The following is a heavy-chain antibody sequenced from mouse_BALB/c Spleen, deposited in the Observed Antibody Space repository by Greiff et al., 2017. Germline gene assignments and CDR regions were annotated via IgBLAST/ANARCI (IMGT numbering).Heavy chain of an antibody. D-gene: IGHD2-3*01. J-gene: IGHJ4*01. CDR3: VRDRGIYDGYYEGVDY. CDR1: GFSLTSYD. CDR2: IWTGGGT. V-gene: IGHV2-9-2*01. Sequence: VKLQESGPGLVAPSQSLSITCTVSGFSLTSYDISWIRQPPGKGLEWLGVIWTGGGTNYNSAFMSRLSISKDNSKSQVFLKMNSLQTDDTAIYYCVRDRGIYDGYYEGVDYWGQGTSVTVAS.